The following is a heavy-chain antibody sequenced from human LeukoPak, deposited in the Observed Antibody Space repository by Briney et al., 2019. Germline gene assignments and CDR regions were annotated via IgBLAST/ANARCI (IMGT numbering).Heavy chain of an antibody. V-gene: IGHV1-69*05. D-gene: IGHD5-12*01. Sequence: ASVKVSCKASGGTFSSYVISWVRQAAGPGLEWMGRIIPIFGTANYAQKFQGRVTITTDESTSTAYMELSSLRSEDTAVYYCARSRMVATSTAYYFDYWGQGTLVTVSS. CDR3: ARSRMVATSTAYYFDY. J-gene: IGHJ4*02. CDR2: IIPIFGTA. CDR1: GGTFSSYV.